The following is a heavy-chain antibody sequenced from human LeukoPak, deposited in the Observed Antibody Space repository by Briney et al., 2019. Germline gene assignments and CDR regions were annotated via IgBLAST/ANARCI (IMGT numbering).Heavy chain of an antibody. J-gene: IGHJ4*02. CDR3: ATSRTFDY. CDR1: GFTFSSYW. CDR2: INSDGSST. Sequence: GGSLRLSCAASGFTFSSYWMHWVRHSPGKGLVWVSGINSDGSSTSYADSVKGRFTISRDNAKNTVYLQMNSLRAEDTAVYHCATSRTFDYWGQGTLVTVSS. V-gene: IGHV3-74*01.